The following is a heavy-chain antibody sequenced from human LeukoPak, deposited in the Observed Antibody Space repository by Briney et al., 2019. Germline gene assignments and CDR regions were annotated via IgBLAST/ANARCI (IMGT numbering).Heavy chain of an antibody. CDR3: ARVRLRFYYGSGSYYSSFDY. Sequence: SQTLSLTCAVYGGSFSGYYWSWLRQPPGKGLEWLGEINHSGSTNYNPTLKSRVTISVDASKNQVSLKLSSVTAADTAVYYWARVRLRFYYGSGSYYSSFDYWGQGTLVTVSS. V-gene: IGHV4-34*01. D-gene: IGHD3-10*01. J-gene: IGHJ4*02. CDR1: GGSFSGYY. CDR2: INHSGST.